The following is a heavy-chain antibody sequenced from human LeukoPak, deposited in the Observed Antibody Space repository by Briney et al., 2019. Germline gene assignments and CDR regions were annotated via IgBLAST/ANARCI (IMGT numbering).Heavy chain of an antibody. Sequence: GRSLRLSCAASGFTFSSYGMHWVRQAPGKGLEWVAVISYDGSNKYYADSVKGRFTISRDNSKNTLYLQMNSLRAEDTAVYYCAKPRPDDNGPSFDYWGQGTLVTVSS. CDR3: AKPRPDDNGPSFDY. J-gene: IGHJ4*02. V-gene: IGHV3-30*18. CDR1: GFTFSSYG. CDR2: ISYDGSNK. D-gene: IGHD6-6*01.